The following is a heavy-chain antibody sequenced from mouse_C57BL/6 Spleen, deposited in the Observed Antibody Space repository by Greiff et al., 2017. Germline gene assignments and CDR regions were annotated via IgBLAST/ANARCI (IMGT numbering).Heavy chain of an antibody. CDR3: ARGRGTGFAY. D-gene: IGHD4-1*01. J-gene: IGHJ3*01. V-gene: IGHV3-6*01. CDR2: ISYDGSN. Sequence: EVQLQQSGPGLVKPSQSLSLTCSVTGYSITSGYYWNWIRQFPGNKLEWMGYISYDGSNNYNPSLKNRISITRDTSKNQFFLKLNSVTTEDTATYYCARGRGTGFAYWGQGTLVTVSA. CDR1: GYSITSGYY.